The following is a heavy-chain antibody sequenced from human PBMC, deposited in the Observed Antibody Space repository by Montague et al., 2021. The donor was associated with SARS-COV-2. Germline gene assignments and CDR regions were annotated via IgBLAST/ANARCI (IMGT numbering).Heavy chain of an antibody. Sequence: SETLSLTCTVSGGSITSFSWSWVRQPSGKGLEWIGRVTTSGTTNYNPSLRSRVTMSVDTSKNQFSLSLNSVTAADTAIYYCARTPTRSLSLDSRGQGTLVTVSS. CDR1: GGSITSFS. J-gene: IGHJ4*02. CDR3: ARTPTRSLSLDS. CDR2: VTTSGTT. V-gene: IGHV4-4*07.